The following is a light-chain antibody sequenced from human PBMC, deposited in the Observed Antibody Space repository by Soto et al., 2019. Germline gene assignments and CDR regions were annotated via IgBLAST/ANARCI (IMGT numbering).Light chain of an antibody. CDR3: GTYDGSLHVRL. CDR1: SSNIGNNY. J-gene: IGLJ2*01. V-gene: IGLV1-51*01. CDR2: DND. Sequence: QSVLTQPPSMSAAPGQKVTISCSGSSSNIGNNYVSWYQQLPGTAPKLLIYDNDKRPSGIPDRFSGSKSGTSATLGITGLQTGDEADYYCGTYDGSLHVRLFGGGTKLTVL.